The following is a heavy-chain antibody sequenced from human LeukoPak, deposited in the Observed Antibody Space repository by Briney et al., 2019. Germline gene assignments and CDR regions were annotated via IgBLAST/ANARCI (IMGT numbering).Heavy chain of an antibody. V-gene: IGHV4-34*01. J-gene: IGHJ4*02. CDR3: ARGVGAAAGLPPFDY. Sequence: SETLSLTCAVYGGSFSGYYWSWIRQPPGKWLEWIGEIKHSGSTNYNPSLKSRVTISVDTSKKQFSLKLSSVTAADTAVYYCARGVGAAAGLPPFDYWGQGTLVTVSS. CDR2: IKHSGST. CDR1: GGSFSGYY. D-gene: IGHD6-13*01.